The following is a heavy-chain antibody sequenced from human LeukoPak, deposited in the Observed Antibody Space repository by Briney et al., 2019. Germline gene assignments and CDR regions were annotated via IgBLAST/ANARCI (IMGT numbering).Heavy chain of an antibody. CDR1: GFSLSTTAVG. Sequence: SGPTLVNPTQTLTLTCTFSGFSLSTTAVGVGWFRQPPGKALEWLALIYLNDNKRYSPSLENRLTITKDTSTNPVVFAMTNVDPVDTATYYCAHLSATYSNRFDYWGQGILVTVSS. CDR3: AHLSATYSNRFDY. J-gene: IGHJ4*02. D-gene: IGHD2-15*01. V-gene: IGHV2-5*01. CDR2: IYLNDNK.